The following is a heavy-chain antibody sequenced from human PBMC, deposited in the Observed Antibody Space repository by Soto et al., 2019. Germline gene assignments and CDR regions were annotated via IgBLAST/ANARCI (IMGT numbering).Heavy chain of an antibody. CDR2: TYYRSKWYN. J-gene: IGHJ6*03. V-gene: IGHV6-1*01. Sequence: SQTLSLTCAISGDRFSSNSAAWNWIRQSPSRGLEWLGRTYYRSKWYNDYAVSVKSRITINPDTSKNQFSLQLNSVTPEDTAVYYCARVNADSSSSTNYYYYYMDVWGKGTTVTVSS. D-gene: IGHD6-13*01. CDR1: GDRFSSNSAA. CDR3: ARVNADSSSSTNYYYYYMDV.